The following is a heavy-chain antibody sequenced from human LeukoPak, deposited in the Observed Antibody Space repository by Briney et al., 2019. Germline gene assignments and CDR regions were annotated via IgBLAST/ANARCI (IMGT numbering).Heavy chain of an antibody. CDR2: INPNSGLT. J-gene: IGHJ4*02. V-gene: IGHV1-2*06. D-gene: IGHD6-13*01. CDR1: GYTFTDYY. CDR3: ARDPYRAPAASSPTY. Sequence: ASVKVSCKASGYTFTDYYIQWVRQAPGQGLEWMERINPNSGLTNYVQKCQDRVTMTRDTSISTAYMELYRLRSDDTAVYYCARDPYRAPAASSPTYWGQGTLVTVSS.